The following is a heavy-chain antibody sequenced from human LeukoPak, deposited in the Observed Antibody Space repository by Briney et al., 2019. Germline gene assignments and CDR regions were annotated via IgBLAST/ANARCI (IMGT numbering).Heavy chain of an antibody. J-gene: IGHJ4*02. CDR1: GGSINTYY. CDR2: IYYSGST. D-gene: IGHD2-15*01. Sequence: SETLSLTCTVSGGSINTYYWSWIRQPPGKGLEWIGYIYYSGSTNYNPSLKSRVTISVDTSKNQFSLKLSSVTAADTAVYYCARHAHCSGGSCYLGLWGQGTLVTVSS. V-gene: IGHV4-59*08. CDR3: ARHAHCSGGSCYLGL.